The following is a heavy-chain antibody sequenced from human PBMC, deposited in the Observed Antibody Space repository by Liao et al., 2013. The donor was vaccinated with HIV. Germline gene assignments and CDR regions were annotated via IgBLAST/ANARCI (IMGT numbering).Heavy chain of an antibody. CDR3: ASLPRGQLVNAYLVPGPGNPGHRLLALHWYLAL. CDR2: IYYAGTT. CDR1: GGSMTSSY. J-gene: IGHJ2*01. D-gene: IGHD2/OR15-2a*01. Sequence: QVQLQESGPGQVKTGGTLSLTCTVSGGSMTSSYWNWIRQTPTRGLEWIGYIYYAGTTNYNPALKSRVTISVDTSENQFSLRLKSLTAADTATYFCASLPRGQLVNAYLVPGPGNPGHRLLALHWYLALWGRGTMVTVAS. V-gene: IGHV4-59*01.